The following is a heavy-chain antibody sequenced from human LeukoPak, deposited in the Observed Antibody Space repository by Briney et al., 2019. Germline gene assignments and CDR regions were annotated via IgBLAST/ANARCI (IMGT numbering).Heavy chain of an antibody. V-gene: IGHV1-46*01. CDR3: ARLPLLGGDYATAYGKHFDY. J-gene: IGHJ4*02. CDR1: GYTFTSYY. CDR2: INPSGGST. Sequence: GASVKVSCKASGYTFTSYYMHWVRQAPGQGLEWMGIINPSGGSTSYAQKFQGRVTMTRDTSTSTVYMELSSLRSEDMAVYYCARLPLLGGDYATAYGKHFDYWGQGTLVTVSS. D-gene: IGHD4-17*01.